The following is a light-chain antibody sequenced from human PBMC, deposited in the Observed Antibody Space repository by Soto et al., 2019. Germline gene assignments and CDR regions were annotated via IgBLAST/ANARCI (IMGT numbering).Light chain of an antibody. CDR2: GAS. CDR1: QSVSSN. J-gene: IGKJ4*01. Sequence: EIVMTQSPATLSVSPGERDTISCRASQSVSSNLAWYQQNPGQAPRLLIYGASTRATGIPARFSGSGSGTEFTLTISSLQYEDFAVYYCLQYNKWPPLAFGGGTKVEIK. CDR3: LQYNKWPPLA. V-gene: IGKV3D-15*01.